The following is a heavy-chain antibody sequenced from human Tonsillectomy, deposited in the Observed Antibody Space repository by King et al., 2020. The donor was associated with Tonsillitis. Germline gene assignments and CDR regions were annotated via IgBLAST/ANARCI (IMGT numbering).Heavy chain of an antibody. D-gene: IGHD2-15*01. CDR3: ARDTDLGYCSGGSCLNWFDP. V-gene: IGHV1-18*01. CDR2: ISAYNGNT. CDR1: GYTFSSYG. J-gene: IGHJ5*02. Sequence: QLVQSGAEVKKPGASVKVSCKASGYTFSSYGISWVRQAPGQGLEWMGWISAYNGNTNYAQKLQGRVTMTTDTSTSTAYMELRSRRSDDTAVYYCARDTDLGYCSGGSCLNWFDPWGQGTLVTVSS.